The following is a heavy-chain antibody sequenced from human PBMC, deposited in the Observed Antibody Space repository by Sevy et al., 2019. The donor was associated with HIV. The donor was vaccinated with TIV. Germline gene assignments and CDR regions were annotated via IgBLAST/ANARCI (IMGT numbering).Heavy chain of an antibody. CDR2: VYYSGSA. D-gene: IGHD2-21*01. CDR3: ARQGGIVDRAFDF. J-gene: IGHJ4*02. Sequence: SETLSLTCTVSGGSVSIRGYYWGWIRHPPGKGLEWIGNVYYSGSADYNPSLKSRATISVDTSKNQFSLKGKSVTAADTAVYYCARQGGIVDRAFDFWGQGTLVTVSS. CDR1: GGSVSIRGYY. V-gene: IGHV4-39*01.